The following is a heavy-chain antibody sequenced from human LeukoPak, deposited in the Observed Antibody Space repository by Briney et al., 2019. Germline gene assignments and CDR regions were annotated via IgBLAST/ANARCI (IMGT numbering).Heavy chain of an antibody. Sequence: PSETLSLTCTVSGGSISSYYWSWIRQPPGKGLEWIGYIYYSGSTNYNPSLKSRVTISVDTSKNQFSPKLSSVTAADTAVYYCARWRDGYKDWGQGTLVTVSS. D-gene: IGHD5-24*01. V-gene: IGHV4-59*01. J-gene: IGHJ4*02. CDR1: GGSISSYY. CDR2: IYYSGST. CDR3: ARWRDGYKD.